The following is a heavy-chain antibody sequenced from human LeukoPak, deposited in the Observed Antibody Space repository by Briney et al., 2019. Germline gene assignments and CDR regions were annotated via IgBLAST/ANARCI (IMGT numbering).Heavy chain of an antibody. CDR1: GFTFSSYW. D-gene: IGHD5/OR15-5a*01. Sequence: PGGSLRLSCAASGFTFSSYWMSWVRQAPGKGLEWVSTISGSGDTTYYADSVRGRFTISRDKSKNTVFLQMNSLRADDTAVYYCAKALRAGHRPVYTYYYMDVWGKGTTVTVS. CDR2: ISGSGDTT. V-gene: IGHV3-23*01. CDR3: AKALRAGHRPVYTYYYMDV. J-gene: IGHJ6*03.